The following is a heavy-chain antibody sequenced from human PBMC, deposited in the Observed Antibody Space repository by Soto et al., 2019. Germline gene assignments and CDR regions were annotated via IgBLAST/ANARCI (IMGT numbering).Heavy chain of an antibody. CDR1: GGSISSSTDY. D-gene: IGHD2-2*01. CDR3: ARVPDY. Sequence: SETLSLTCTVSGGSISSSTDYWGWMRQPPGKGLEWIGYMYYSGSTYYNPSLKSRVTISIDRSKNQFSLKLSSVTAADTAVYYCARVPDYWGQGILVTVSS. J-gene: IGHJ4*02. V-gene: IGHV4-39*07. CDR2: MYYSGST.